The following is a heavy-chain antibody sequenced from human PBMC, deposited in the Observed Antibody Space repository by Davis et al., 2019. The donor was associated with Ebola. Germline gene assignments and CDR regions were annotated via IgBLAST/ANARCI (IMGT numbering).Heavy chain of an antibody. V-gene: IGHV4-59*01. D-gene: IGHD1-7*01. J-gene: IGHJ6*04. CDR3: ARQGYNWNSLYYYYGMDV. CDR1: GGSISNYY. CDR2: IYYSGNT. Sequence: MPSETLSLTCIVSGGSISNYYWNWIRQPPGKGLEWIGYIYYSGNTNYNPSLKSRVTISVDTSKNQFSLKLSSVTAADTAVYYCARQGYNWNSLYYYYGMDVWGKGTTVTVSS.